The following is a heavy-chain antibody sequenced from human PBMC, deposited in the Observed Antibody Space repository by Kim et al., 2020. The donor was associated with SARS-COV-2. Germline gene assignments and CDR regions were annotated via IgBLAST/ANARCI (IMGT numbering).Heavy chain of an antibody. V-gene: IGHV4-59*01. CDR2: IYYSGST. CDR1: GGSISSYY. D-gene: IGHD3-22*01. J-gene: IGHJ4*02. CDR3: ARASSLYSSGYYALDY. Sequence: SETLSLTCTVSGGSISSYYWSWIRQPPGKGLELIWYIYYSGSTNYNPSLRTRVTISIDTSKNQFSLKLSPVTAADTAVYYCARASSLYSSGYYALDYWGQGTLVTVSS.